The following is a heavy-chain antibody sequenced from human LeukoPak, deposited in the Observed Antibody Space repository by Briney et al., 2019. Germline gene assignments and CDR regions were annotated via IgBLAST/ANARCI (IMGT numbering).Heavy chain of an antibody. V-gene: IGHV4-59*01. CDR1: GDSISSFY. CDR3: ARDRGTWNDDGFDY. J-gene: IGHJ4*02. Sequence: SETLSLTCTVSGDSISSFYMSWIRQAPGKGLGWIGYISYSGSTNYNPSLKSRVTISVDTSKNQFSLKLSSVTAADTAVYYCARDRGTWNDDGFDYWGQGTLVTVSS. D-gene: IGHD1-1*01. CDR2: ISYSGST.